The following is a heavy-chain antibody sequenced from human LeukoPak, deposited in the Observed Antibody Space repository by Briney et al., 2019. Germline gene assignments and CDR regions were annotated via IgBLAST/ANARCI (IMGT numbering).Heavy chain of an antibody. J-gene: IGHJ4*02. CDR1: GFTLGEYL. D-gene: IGHD3-9*01. CDR3: GRSYDVLTAYYPPDY. V-gene: IGHV3-49*03. CDR2: IRRSAYGGTT. Sequence: PGRSLRLSCTASGFTLGEYLMSWLRQAPGKGLEWVGFIRRSAYGGTTQYAASVKDRFIISRDDSKSVAYLQMNSLKTEDTAVYYCGRSYDVLTAYYPPDYWGQGTLVTVSS.